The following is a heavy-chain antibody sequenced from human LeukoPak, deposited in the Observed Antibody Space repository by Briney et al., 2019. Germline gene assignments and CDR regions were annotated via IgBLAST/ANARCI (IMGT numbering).Heavy chain of an antibody. CDR2: INPSGGST. Sequence: SSVKVSCKASGYTFTSYYMHWVRQAPGQGLEWMGIINPSGGSTSYAQKFQGRVTMTRDMSTSTVYMELSSLRSEDTAVYYCARDDDSGWYFDYWGQGTRVTVSS. CDR1: GYTFTSYY. D-gene: IGHD6-19*01. J-gene: IGHJ4*02. V-gene: IGHV1-46*01. CDR3: ARDDDSGWYFDY.